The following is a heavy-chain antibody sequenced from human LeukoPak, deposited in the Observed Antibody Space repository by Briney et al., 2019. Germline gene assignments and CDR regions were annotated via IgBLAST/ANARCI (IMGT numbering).Heavy chain of an antibody. V-gene: IGHV4-39*07. J-gene: IGHJ4*02. Sequence: PSETLSLTCTVSGGSISSSYYYWGWIRQPPGKGLEWIASIYYTGSTYYNPSLKSRVAISVDTSKNQFSLKLNSVTAADTAVYYCADVGPFVSGGGGQGTLVTVSS. CDR3: ADVGPFVSGG. D-gene: IGHD3-10*01. CDR2: IYYTGST. CDR1: GGSISSSYYY.